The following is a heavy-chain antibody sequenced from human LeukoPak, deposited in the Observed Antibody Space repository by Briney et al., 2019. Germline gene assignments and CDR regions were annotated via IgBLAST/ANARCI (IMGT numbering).Heavy chain of an antibody. V-gene: IGHV3-73*01. D-gene: IGHD2-2*01. CDR2: IRNKADSYAT. CDR1: GFTFSDSH. J-gene: IGHJ4*02. Sequence: PGGSLRLSCEASGFTFSDSHMHWVRQASGKGLEWVGHIRNKADSYATAYAASVKDRFTISRDDSKNTAYLYMNSLKTEGTAVYYCSRQTDSCHDYWGQGILVSVSS. CDR3: SRQTDSCHDY.